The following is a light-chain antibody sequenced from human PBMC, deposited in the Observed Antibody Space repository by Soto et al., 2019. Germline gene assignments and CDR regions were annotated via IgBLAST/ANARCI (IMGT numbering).Light chain of an antibody. J-gene: IGLJ3*02. CDR2: TNN. V-gene: IGLV1-47*02. CDR3: AAWDDSLSGRV. Sequence: QSVLTQPPSASGTPGQRVTISCSGSTSNIGRNYVYGYQQLPGTAPKLLIHTNNQRPSGVPGRFSGSKSGTSASLAISGLRSEDEADYYCAAWDDSLSGRVFGGGTQLTVL. CDR1: TSNIGRNY.